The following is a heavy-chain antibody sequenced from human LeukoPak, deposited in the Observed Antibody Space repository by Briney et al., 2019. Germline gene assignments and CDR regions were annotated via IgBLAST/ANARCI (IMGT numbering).Heavy chain of an antibody. D-gene: IGHD4-17*01. CDR2: ISGSGGST. V-gene: IGHV3-23*01. CDR1: GFTFNDYA. J-gene: IGHJ4*02. CDR3: ARVGSPTYGDFDY. Sequence: GGSLRLSCAASGFTFNDYAMTWVRQAPGKGLEWVSGISGSGGSTYNADSVKGRFTISRDNSKNTLYLQMNSLRVEDTAFYYCARVGSPTYGDFDYWGQGTLVTVSS.